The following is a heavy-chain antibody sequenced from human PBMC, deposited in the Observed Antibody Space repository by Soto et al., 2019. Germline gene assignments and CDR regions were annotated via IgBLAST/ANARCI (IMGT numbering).Heavy chain of an antibody. Sequence: PSETLSLTCTVSGGSISSYYWSWIRQPPGKGLEWIGYIYYSGSTNYNPSLKSRVTISVDTSKNQFSLKLSSVTAADTAVYYCARVGVPDYYFDYWGQGTLVTVSS. CDR1: GGSISSYY. J-gene: IGHJ4*02. V-gene: IGHV4-59*01. D-gene: IGHD3-16*01. CDR3: ARVGVPDYYFDY. CDR2: IYYSGST.